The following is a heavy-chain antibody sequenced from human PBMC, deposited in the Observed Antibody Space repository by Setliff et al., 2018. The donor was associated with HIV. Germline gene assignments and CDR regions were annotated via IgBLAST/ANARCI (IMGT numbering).Heavy chain of an antibody. CDR3: ARDSGTVGADDY. V-gene: IGHV3-11*04. CDR2: ISAGSSLI. Sequence: PGGSLRLSCAASGFRFSDHFASWFRQAPGKGLEWISDISAGSSLIYYVESVKGRFTISRDNAKNSLYLQMNTLRTEDTAVYYCARDSGTVGADDYWGQGTLVTVSS. D-gene: IGHD1-26*01. J-gene: IGHJ4*02. CDR1: GFRFSDHF.